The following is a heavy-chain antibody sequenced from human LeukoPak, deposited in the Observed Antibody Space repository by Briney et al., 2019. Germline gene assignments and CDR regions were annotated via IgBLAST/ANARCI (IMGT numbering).Heavy chain of an antibody. J-gene: IGHJ4*02. Sequence: SGTLSLTCSVSGYDFSSGYYWGWIRQPPGKGLEWTGSIYYSGVSYYNPSLRSRVIISVDTSKNQVALRLGSVTVADTAVYYCTRALIDSSGYDFDYWGPGILVTVSS. D-gene: IGHD3-22*01. V-gene: IGHV4-38-2*02. CDR1: GYDFSSGYY. CDR3: TRALIDSSGYDFDY. CDR2: IYYSGVS.